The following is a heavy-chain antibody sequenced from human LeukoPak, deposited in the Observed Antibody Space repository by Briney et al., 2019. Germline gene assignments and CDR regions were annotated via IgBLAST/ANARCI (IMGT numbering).Heavy chain of an antibody. CDR1: GGTFSSYA. CDR3: ANSKADYYDSSGPYWTGCY. D-gene: IGHD3-22*01. CDR2: IIPIFGTA. V-gene: IGHV1-69*13. J-gene: IGHJ4*02. Sequence: EASVKVSCKASGGTFSSYAISWVRQAPGQGLEWMGGIIPIFGTANYAQKFQGRVTITADESTSTAYMELSSLRSEDTAVYYCANSKADYYDSSGPYWTGCYWGQGTLVTVSS.